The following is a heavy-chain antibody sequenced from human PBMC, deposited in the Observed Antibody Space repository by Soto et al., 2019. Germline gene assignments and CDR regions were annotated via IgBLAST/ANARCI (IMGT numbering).Heavy chain of an antibody. J-gene: IGHJ4*02. Sequence: QVPLRQSGPDVKRPGASVKVSCHVTGYTLRELHLPWVRRAPGKGLEWLAGYDPAKGETIYAQTMKDRIIVTEDTSAVTAYMELRDLTFDDSAVYYCATGDQLSAEVTGISFSFWGQGTRVTVSS. CDR3: ATGDQLSAEVTGISFSF. CDR2: YDPAKGET. D-gene: IGHD2-21*02. CDR1: GYTLRELH. V-gene: IGHV1-24*01.